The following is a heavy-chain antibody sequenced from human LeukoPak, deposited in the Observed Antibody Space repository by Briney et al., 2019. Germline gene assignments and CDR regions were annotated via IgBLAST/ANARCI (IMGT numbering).Heavy chain of an antibody. J-gene: IGHJ4*02. CDR2: IYGSGTT. V-gene: IGHV4-38-2*02. Sequence: TSETLSLTCTVSGYSISSGHFWSWIRQPPGKGLEWIGSIYGSGTTYYDPPLRSRVSISADTSKNHFSLKLSSVTAADTAVYYCASVGGGSPYWGQGTLVTVSS. CDR1: GYSISSGHF. D-gene: IGHD3-16*01. CDR3: ASVGGGSPY.